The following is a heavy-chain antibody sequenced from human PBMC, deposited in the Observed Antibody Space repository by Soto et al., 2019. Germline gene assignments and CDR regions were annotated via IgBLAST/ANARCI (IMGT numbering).Heavy chain of an antibody. J-gene: IGHJ4*02. Sequence: PSETLSLTCAVYGGSFSGYYWSWIRQPPGKGLEWIGEINHSGGTNYNPSLKSRVTISVDTSKNQFSLKLSSVTAADTAVYYCAREERNGEWMVHAYFDYWGQGNLVTVSS. CDR1: GGSFSGYY. V-gene: IGHV4-34*01. CDR2: INHSGGT. CDR3: AREERNGEWMVHAYFDY. D-gene: IGHD6-19*01.